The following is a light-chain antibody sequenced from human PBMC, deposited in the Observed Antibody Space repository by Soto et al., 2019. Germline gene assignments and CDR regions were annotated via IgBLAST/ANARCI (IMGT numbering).Light chain of an antibody. V-gene: IGKV3-15*01. CDR3: QQYNNWPPYT. Sequence: DTVMTQSPATLSVSPGERATLSRRASQSVSSNLAWYQQKPGQAPRLLIYGASTRATGIPARFSGSGSGTEFTLTISSLQSEDFAVYYCQQYNNWPPYTFGQGTKLEIK. CDR1: QSVSSN. J-gene: IGKJ2*01. CDR2: GAS.